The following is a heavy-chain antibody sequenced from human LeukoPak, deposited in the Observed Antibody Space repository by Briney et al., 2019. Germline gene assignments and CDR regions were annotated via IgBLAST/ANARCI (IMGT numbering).Heavy chain of an antibody. V-gene: IGHV3-53*01. J-gene: IGHJ4*02. CDR3: TRDQMNY. Sequence: GGPRRFSCTALDFAVSRNYMLGVRQGPGKGLEWVSLIFSNGDTHYADSVKGRFPISRDTSKNTVSLQMNSLRVEDTAMYHCTRDQMNYWGQGTLVTVSS. D-gene: IGHD5-24*01. CDR2: IFSNGDT. CDR1: DFAVSRNY.